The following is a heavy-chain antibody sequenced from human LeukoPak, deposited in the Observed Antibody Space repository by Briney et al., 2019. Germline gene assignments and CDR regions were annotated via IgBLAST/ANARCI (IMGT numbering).Heavy chain of an antibody. V-gene: IGHV3-23*01. CDR2: ISGGGTT. CDR1: GFTFSNYA. Sequence: GSLRLSCAASGFTFSNYAMNWVRQAPGKGLEWVSSISGGGTTYYADSVKGRFTISRDNSKNALYLQMNSLRAEDTAVYYCAKSSAYYTNWFDPWGQGTLVTVSS. CDR3: AKSSAYYTNWFDP. J-gene: IGHJ5*02. D-gene: IGHD3-22*01.